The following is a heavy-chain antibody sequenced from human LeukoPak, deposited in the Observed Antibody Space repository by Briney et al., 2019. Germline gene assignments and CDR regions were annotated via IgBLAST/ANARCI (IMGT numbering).Heavy chain of an antibody. J-gene: IGHJ1*01. CDR1: GGSIISSTYY. CDR3: ARRRYYDGSGYLE. Sequence: PSETLSLTCTVSGGSIISSTYYWGWVRQSPGKGLEWIGNIYYSGTTYYNPSLKSRVTISEDTSRNRFSLMLSSVTAADTAIYYCARRRYYDGSGYLEWGQGTLLSVSS. CDR2: IYYSGTT. V-gene: IGHV4-39*01. D-gene: IGHD3-22*01.